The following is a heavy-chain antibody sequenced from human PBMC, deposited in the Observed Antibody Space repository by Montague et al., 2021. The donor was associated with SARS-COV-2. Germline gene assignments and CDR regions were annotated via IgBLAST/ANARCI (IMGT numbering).Heavy chain of an antibody. J-gene: IGHJ4*02. D-gene: IGHD2-2*01. CDR3: ARQVHIYCSSTSCPFDY. Sequence: QSGAEVKKPGESLKISCEGSGYSFTSYWIAWVRQMPSKGLEWMGIIYPEDSDTRYSPSFQGHVTISADKSMNTAFLQWSSLRASDTAIYYCARQVHIYCSSTSCPFDYWGQGTLVTVSS. CDR2: IYPEDSDT. V-gene: IGHV5-51*01. CDR1: GYSFTSYW.